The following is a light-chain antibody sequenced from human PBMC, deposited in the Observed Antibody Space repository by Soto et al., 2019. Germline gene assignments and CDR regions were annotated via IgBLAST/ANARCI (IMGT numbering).Light chain of an antibody. J-gene: IGLJ2*01. Sequence: QSVLTQPRSVSGSPGQSVTISCTGTSSDVGGYNYVPWYQHHPGKAPKLMIYDVIKRPSGVPDRFSGSKSGNTASLTISGLQAEDEADYYCCSYAGSYVVFGGGTKVTVL. CDR1: SSDVGGYNY. CDR2: DVI. V-gene: IGLV2-11*01. CDR3: CSYAGSYVV.